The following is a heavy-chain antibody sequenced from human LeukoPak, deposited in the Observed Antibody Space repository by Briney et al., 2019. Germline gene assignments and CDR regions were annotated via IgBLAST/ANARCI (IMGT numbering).Heavy chain of an antibody. CDR3: ARLTSYDVWGSYRDDY. CDR1: GGSFSGYY. CDR2: INHSGST. D-gene: IGHD3-16*02. J-gene: IGHJ4*02. V-gene: IGHV4-34*01. Sequence: PSETLSLTCAVYGGSFSGYYWSWIRQPPGKGLEWIGEINHSGSTNYNPSLRSRVTISVDTSKNQFSLKLSSVTAADTAVYYCARLTSYDVWGSYRDDYWGQGTLVTVSS.